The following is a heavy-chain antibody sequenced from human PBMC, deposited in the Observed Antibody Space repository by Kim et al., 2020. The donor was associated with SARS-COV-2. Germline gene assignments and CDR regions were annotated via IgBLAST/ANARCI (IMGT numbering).Heavy chain of an antibody. CDR1: GGSISSSSYY. CDR2: IYYSGST. D-gene: IGHD3-10*01. Sequence: SETLSLTCTVSGGSISSSSYYWGWIRQPPGKGLEWIGSIYYSGSTYYNPSLKSRVTISVDTSKNQFSLKLSSVTAADTAVYYCARGKKGLLWFGESAFDIWGQGTMVTVSS. CDR3: ARGKKGLLWFGESAFDI. V-gene: IGHV4-39*07. J-gene: IGHJ3*02.